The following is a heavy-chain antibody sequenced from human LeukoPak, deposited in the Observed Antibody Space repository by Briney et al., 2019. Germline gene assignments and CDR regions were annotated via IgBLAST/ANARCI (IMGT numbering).Heavy chain of an antibody. Sequence: PGGSLRLSCAASGFTFSSYAMSWVRQAPGKGLEWVSVISSSGGTTYYADSVKGRFTISRDNSKNTLYLQMNSLRAEDTAVYYCAKGGLYSSSSIDYWGQGTLVTVPS. CDR2: ISSSGGTT. CDR3: AKGGLYSSSSIDY. J-gene: IGHJ4*02. V-gene: IGHV3-23*01. D-gene: IGHD6-6*01. CDR1: GFTFSSYA.